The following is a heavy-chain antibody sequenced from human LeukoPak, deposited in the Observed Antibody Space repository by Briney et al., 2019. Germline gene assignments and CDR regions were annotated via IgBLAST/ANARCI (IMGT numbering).Heavy chain of an antibody. CDR3: ARYPWYYDFWSGYYRRGYYFDY. J-gene: IGHJ4*02. Sequence: SETLSLTCTVSGGSISSHYWSWIRQPPGKGLEWIGYIYYSGSTNYNPSLKSRVTISVDTSKNQFSLKLSSVTAADTAVYYCARYPWYYDFWSGYYRRGYYFDYWGQGTLVTVSS. CDR2: IYYSGST. V-gene: IGHV4-59*11. CDR1: GGSISSHY. D-gene: IGHD3-3*01.